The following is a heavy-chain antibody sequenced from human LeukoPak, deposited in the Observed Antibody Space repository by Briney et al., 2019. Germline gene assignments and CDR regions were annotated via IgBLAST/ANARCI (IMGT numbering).Heavy chain of an antibody. V-gene: IGHV1-2*02. CDR3: ARERGAGGWECGTY. D-gene: IGHD1-26*01. Sequence: ASVKVSCKASGYTFTGYYIHWVRQAPGQGLEWVGWINPNSGGTNYAQKFQARVTMTRDTSISTAYMELSRLRSDDTAVYYCARERGAGGWECGTYWGQGTLVTVSS. J-gene: IGHJ4*02. CDR1: GYTFTGYY. CDR2: INPNSGGT.